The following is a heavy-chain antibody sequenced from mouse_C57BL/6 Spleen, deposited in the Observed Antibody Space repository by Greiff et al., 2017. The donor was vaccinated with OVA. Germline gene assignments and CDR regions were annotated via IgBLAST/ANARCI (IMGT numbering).Heavy chain of an antibody. CDR2: IYPSDSET. D-gene: IGHD2-5*01. Sequence: QVQLQQPGAELVRPGSSVKLSCKASGYTFTSYWMDWVKQRPGPGLEWIGNIYPSDSETHYNQKFKDKATLTVDKSSSTAYMQLSSLTSEDSAVYYCARPYSNYEIGAMDYWGQGTSVTVSS. CDR3: ARPYSNYEIGAMDY. V-gene: IGHV1-61*01. CDR1: GYTFTSYW. J-gene: IGHJ4*01.